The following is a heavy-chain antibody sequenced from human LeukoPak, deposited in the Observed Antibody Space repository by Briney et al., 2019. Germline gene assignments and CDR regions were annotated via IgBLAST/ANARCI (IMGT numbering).Heavy chain of an antibody. CDR1: GFTFSSYA. V-gene: IGHV3-23*01. CDR2: ISGSGGST. Sequence: GGSLRLSCAASGFTFSSYAMSWVRQAPGKGLEWFSVISGSGGSTYYADSVKGRFTISRDNSKNTLYLQMNSLRAEDTAVYYCAKDDWYQLLGAFDIWGQGTMVTVSS. D-gene: IGHD2-2*01. J-gene: IGHJ3*02. CDR3: AKDDWYQLLGAFDI.